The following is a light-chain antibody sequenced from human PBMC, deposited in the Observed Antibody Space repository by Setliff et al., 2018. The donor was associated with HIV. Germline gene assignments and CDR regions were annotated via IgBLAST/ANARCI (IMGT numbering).Light chain of an antibody. CDR2: QAS. CDR1: SGDVERYNL. Sequence: QSALTQPASVSGSSGQSFTMSCTGTSGDVERYNLVSWYQKKPGKPPKLMIYQASKRPSGVSNRFSGSKSGNTASLTISXXHAEXEADYYRCSNTGSNTYVFGTGTKVTVL. CDR3: CSNTGSNTYV. V-gene: IGLV2-23*01. J-gene: IGLJ1*01.